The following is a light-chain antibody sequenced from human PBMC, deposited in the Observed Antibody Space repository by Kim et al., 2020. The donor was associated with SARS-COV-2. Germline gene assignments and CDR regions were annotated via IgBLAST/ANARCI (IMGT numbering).Light chain of an antibody. Sequence: ALSKTSRITCQGDNLNSYYASWYLQKPGQAPVLLIYGKKNRTTGSPDRFSGCCSGNTAYLNITEVQAEDEADYNCISRDSSGNHVVFGGGTQLTVL. CDR1: NLNSYY. J-gene: IGLJ2*01. CDR2: GKK. CDR3: ISRDSSGNHVV. V-gene: IGLV3-19*01.